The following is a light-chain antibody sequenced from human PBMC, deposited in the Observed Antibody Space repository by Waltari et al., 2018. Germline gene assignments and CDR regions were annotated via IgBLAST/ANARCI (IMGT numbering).Light chain of an antibody. CDR3: QQYNSYSRT. Sequence: IQMTQSPSPLSASVGDRVTITCRASQSISSWLAWYQQKPGKAPKLLIYKASSLESGVPSRFSGSGSGTEFTLTISSLQPDDFATYYCQQYNSYSRTFGQGTKVEIK. J-gene: IGKJ1*01. CDR1: QSISSW. V-gene: IGKV1-5*03. CDR2: KAS.